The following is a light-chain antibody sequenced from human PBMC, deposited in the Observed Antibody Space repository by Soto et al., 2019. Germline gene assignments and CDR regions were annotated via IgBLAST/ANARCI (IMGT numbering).Light chain of an antibody. CDR3: QQYNNWPRDT. CDR1: QSINSN. J-gene: IGKJ4*01. Sequence: IVMTQSPATLSVSLGERATLSCRASQSINSNLAWYQQKPGQAPRLLMFRASIRAAGFPARFSGSGSGTEFNITISSLQSEDSAVYYCQQYNNWPRDTFGGGTKVDIK. CDR2: RAS. V-gene: IGKV3-15*01.